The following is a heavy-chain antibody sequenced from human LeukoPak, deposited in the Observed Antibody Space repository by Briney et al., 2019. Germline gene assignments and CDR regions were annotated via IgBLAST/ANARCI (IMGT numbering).Heavy chain of an antibody. Sequence: SETLSLTCAVYGGSFSGYYWSWIRQPPGKGLEWIGEINHSGSTNYNPSLKSRVTISVDTSKNQFSLKLSSVTAADTAVYYCASSPVDTAMAYYYYMDVWGKGTTVTISS. CDR3: ASSPVDTAMAYYYYMDV. CDR2: INHSGST. D-gene: IGHD5-18*01. V-gene: IGHV4-34*01. CDR1: GGSFSGYY. J-gene: IGHJ6*03.